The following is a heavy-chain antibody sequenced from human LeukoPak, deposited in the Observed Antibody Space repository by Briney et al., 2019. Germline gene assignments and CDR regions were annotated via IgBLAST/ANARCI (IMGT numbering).Heavy chain of an antibody. Sequence: ASVKLSCKASGYTFTSYGISWVRQPPGPGLGWMGWISAYNGNTNYAQKLQGRVTMTTDTSTSTAYMELRSLRSDDTAVYYCAREGGYSSLNDAFDIWGQGTMVTVSS. D-gene: IGHD5-18*01. J-gene: IGHJ3*02. CDR2: ISAYNGNT. CDR3: AREGGYSSLNDAFDI. CDR1: GYTFTSYG. V-gene: IGHV1-18*01.